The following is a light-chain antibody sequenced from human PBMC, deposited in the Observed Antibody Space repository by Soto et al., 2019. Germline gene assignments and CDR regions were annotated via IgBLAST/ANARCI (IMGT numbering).Light chain of an antibody. CDR3: QQGYSNVVT. CDR2: AAS. CDR1: QSMSRY. Sequence: IHMTQSPSSLSASVGDRVTITCRASQSMSRYLNWYQQKPGKAPKLLIYAASNLQSWVPSRFRGGGSGKDFTLTIGGLQPEDFASYYFQQGYSNVVTFGGGTKVEI. V-gene: IGKV1-39*01. J-gene: IGKJ4*01.